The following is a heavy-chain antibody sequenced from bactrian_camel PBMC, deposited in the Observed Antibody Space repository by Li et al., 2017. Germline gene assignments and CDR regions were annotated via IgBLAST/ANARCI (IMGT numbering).Heavy chain of an antibody. D-gene: IGHD4*01. CDR2: IGRYDGPT. J-gene: IGHJ4*01. Sequence: DVQLVESGGGSVQAGGSLRLSCVASDYTFSSGCMGWFRQDLVKAREGVALIGRYDGPTYTDAVKGRFTISRDNANNAVYLQMNSLKPEDTAMYYCAADRWLWRASFVERDYALWGQGTQVTVS. CDR1: DYTFSSGC. V-gene: IGHV3S40*01. CDR3: AADRWLWRASFVERDYAL.